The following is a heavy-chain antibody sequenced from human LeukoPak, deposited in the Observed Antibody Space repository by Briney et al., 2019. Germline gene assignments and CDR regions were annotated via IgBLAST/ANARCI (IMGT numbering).Heavy chain of an antibody. CDR3: ARRGGYGDY. CDR2: IYYSGST. J-gene: IGHJ4*02. Sequence: PSETLSLTCTVSGGSISSSSYYWGWIRQPPGKGLEWIGSIYYSGSTYYNPSLKSRVTISVDTSKNQFSLKLSSVTAADTAVYYCARRGGYGDYWGQGILVTVSS. CDR1: GGSISSSSYY. D-gene: IGHD3-16*01. V-gene: IGHV4-39*01.